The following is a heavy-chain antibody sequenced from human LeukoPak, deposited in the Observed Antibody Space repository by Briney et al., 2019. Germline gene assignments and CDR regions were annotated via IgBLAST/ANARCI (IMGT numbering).Heavy chain of an antibody. CDR1: GFTVSSNY. D-gene: IGHD6-19*01. V-gene: IGHV3-66*01. J-gene: IGHJ6*02. Sequence: GGSLRLSCAASGFTVSSNYMSWVRQAPGKGLEGVSVIYSGGSTYYADSVKGRFTISRDNSKNTLYLQMNSLRAEDTAVYYCGAVADLYYYGMDVWGQGTTVTVSS. CDR2: IYSGGST. CDR3: GAVADLYYYGMDV.